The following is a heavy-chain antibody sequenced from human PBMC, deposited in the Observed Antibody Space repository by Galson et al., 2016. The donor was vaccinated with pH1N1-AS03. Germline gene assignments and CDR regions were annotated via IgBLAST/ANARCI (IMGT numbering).Heavy chain of an antibody. D-gene: IGHD2-15*01. Sequence: ETLSLTCNVSGLSISSGSYRGWIRQSPGKGLEWIGNIYHAANTYYNPSFKTRVTMSVDTSKSQFSLSLRSVTAADTAMYYCARGLGYCSGKQCFVHFDPWGQGIRVTVSS. CDR1: GLSISSGSY. V-gene: IGHV4-38-2*02. CDR2: IYHAANT. J-gene: IGHJ5*02. CDR3: ARGLGYCSGKQCFVHFDP.